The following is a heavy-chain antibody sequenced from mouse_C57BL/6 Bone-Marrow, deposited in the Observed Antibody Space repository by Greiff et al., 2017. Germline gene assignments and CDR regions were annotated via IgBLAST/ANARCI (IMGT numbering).Heavy chain of an antibody. CDR2: IYPGSGST. V-gene: IGHV1-55*01. D-gene: IGHD3-2*02. CDR3: AAPAQATSYFDY. CDR1: GYTFTSYW. Sequence: VQLQQPGAELVKPGASVKMSCKASGYTFTSYWITWVKQRPGQGLEWIGDIYPGSGSTNYNEKFKSKATLTVDTSSSTAYMQLSSLTSEDSAVYYCAAPAQATSYFDYWGQGTTLTDSS. J-gene: IGHJ2*01.